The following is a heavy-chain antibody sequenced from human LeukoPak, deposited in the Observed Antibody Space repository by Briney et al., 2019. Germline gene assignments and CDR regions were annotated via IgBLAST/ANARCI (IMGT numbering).Heavy chain of an antibody. Sequence: GGSLRLSCAASGFTFSTYNMIWLRQSPGKGLEWLSYISSSSTTLLYADSVKGRFTISRDNAKNSLYLQMNSLRAEDTAVYYCARGWGAIAAADSLGYWGQGTLVTVSS. D-gene: IGHD6-13*01. V-gene: IGHV3-48*04. CDR1: GFTFSTYN. J-gene: IGHJ4*02. CDR2: ISSSSTTL. CDR3: ARGWGAIAAADSLGY.